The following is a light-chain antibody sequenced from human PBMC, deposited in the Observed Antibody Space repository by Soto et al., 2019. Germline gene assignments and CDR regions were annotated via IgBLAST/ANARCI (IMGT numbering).Light chain of an antibody. CDR2: EAS. Sequence: DIQMTQSPSTLSASVGDRVTITCRASQSISSWLAWYQQKPGKAPKLLIYEASSLESGVPPRFSGSGSGTDFTLTISCLQSEDFATYYCQQYYSYLPLTFGGGTKVDIK. J-gene: IGKJ4*01. CDR3: QQYYSYLPLT. CDR1: QSISSW. V-gene: IGKV1-5*03.